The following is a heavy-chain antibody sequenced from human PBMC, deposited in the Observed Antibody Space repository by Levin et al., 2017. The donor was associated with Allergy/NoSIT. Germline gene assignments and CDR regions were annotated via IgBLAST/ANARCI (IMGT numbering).Heavy chain of an antibody. J-gene: IGHJ4*02. CDR1: GGSISSSSYY. Sequence: SQTLSLTCTVSGGSISSSSYYWGWIRQPPGKGLEWIGSIYYSGSTYYNPSLKSRVTISVDTSKNQFSLKLSSVTAADTAVYYCARRGGGYGPRGAFDYWGQGTLVTVSS. CDR3: ARRGGGYGPRGAFDY. CDR2: IYYSGST. D-gene: IGHD5-12*01. V-gene: IGHV4-39*01.